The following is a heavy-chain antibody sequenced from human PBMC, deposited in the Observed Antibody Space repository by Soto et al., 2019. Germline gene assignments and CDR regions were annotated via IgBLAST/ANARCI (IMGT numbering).Heavy chain of an antibody. Sequence: EVQLVESGGGLVQPGGSLRLSCAASGFTLSDYWMHLVRQVPGKVLLWVSRISVDGGDTTYADSVKGRFTISRDNAKNTPYLQMDTLRAEDTAIYYCARVPEQRPIDYWGHGSLVPVSS. D-gene: IGHD6-19*01. V-gene: IGHV3-74*01. J-gene: IGHJ4*01. CDR2: ISVDGGDT. CDR3: ARVPEQRPIDY. CDR1: GFTLSDYW.